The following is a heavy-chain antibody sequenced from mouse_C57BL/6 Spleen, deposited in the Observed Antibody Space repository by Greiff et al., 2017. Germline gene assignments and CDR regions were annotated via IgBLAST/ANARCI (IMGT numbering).Heavy chain of an antibody. CDR3: ARVDITTVVAYYAMDY. CDR2: INPNNGGT. V-gene: IGHV1-22*01. D-gene: IGHD1-1*01. CDR1: GYTFTDYN. J-gene: IGHJ4*01. Sequence: EVQLQQSGPELVKPGASVKMSCKASGYTFTDYNMHWVKQSHGKSLEWIGYINPNNGGTSYNQKFKGKATLTVNKSSSTAYMELRSLTSEDSAVYYCARVDITTVVAYYAMDYWGQGTSVTVSS.